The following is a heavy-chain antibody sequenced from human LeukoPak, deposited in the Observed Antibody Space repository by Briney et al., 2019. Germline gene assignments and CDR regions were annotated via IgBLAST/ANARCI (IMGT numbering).Heavy chain of an antibody. CDR3: ATETNGRHYDY. V-gene: IGHV3-21*06. D-gene: IGHD1-14*01. Sequence: EGSLRLSCTASGLTFSTSGFNWVRQAPGKGLEWVASIGPTGSDRYHADSIKGRFTISRDNANNFLYLQMNSLRAEDTAVYYCATETNGRHYDYWGQGTLLTVPS. J-gene: IGHJ4*02. CDR1: GLTFSTSG. CDR2: IGPTGSDR.